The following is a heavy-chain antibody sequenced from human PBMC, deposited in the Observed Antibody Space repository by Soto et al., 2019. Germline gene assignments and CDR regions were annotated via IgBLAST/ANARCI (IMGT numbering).Heavy chain of an antibody. CDR1: GFTVSSNY. D-gene: IGHD2-8*01. J-gene: IGHJ6*02. CDR2: IYSGGST. CDR3: ARTRGPEVYYYYYYYGMDV. Sequence: GGSLRLSCAASGFTVSSNYMSWVRQAPGKGLEWVSVIYSGGSTYYADSVKGRFTISRDNSKNTLYLQMNSLRAEDTAVYYCARTRGPEVYYYYYYYGMDVWGQGTTVTVSS. V-gene: IGHV3-53*01.